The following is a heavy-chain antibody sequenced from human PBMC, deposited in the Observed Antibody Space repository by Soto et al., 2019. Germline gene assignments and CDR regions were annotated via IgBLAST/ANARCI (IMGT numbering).Heavy chain of an antibody. CDR3: ASESGDYYYGMDV. V-gene: IGHV4-34*01. Sequence: PSETLSLTCAVYGGSFSGYYWSWIRQPPGKGLEWIGEINHSGSTIYNPSLKSRVTISVDTSKNQFSLKLSSVTAADTAVYYCASESGDYYYGMDVWGQGTTVTVSS. D-gene: IGHD3-10*01. CDR2: INHSGST. CDR1: GGSFSGYY. J-gene: IGHJ6*02.